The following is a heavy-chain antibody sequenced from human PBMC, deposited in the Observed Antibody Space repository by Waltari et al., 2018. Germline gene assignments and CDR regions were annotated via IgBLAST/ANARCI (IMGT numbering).Heavy chain of an antibody. CDR1: GYTFTSYA. D-gene: IGHD6-19*01. J-gene: IGHJ3*02. CDR2: INACNGNT. CDR3: ARMPLQWLVSLGAFDI. Sequence: QVQLVQSGAEVKKPGASVKVSCKASGYTFTSYAMHWVRQAPGQRLEWMGWINACNGNTKYSQKFQGRVTITRDTSASTAYMELSSLRSEDTAVYYCARMPLQWLVSLGAFDIWGQGTMVTVSS. V-gene: IGHV1-3*01.